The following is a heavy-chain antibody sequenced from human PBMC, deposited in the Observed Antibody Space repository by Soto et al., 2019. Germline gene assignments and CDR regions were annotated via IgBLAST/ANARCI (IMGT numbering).Heavy chain of an antibody. Sequence: SETLSLTCTVSGGSISSYYWSWIRQPPGKGLEWIGYIYYSGSTNYNPSLMNRVTISVDKSSIQFSLRLTSVTAADTAIYYCARAWNDGRFDYWGQGARVTVSS. CDR2: IYYSGST. J-gene: IGHJ4*02. D-gene: IGHD1-1*01. CDR3: ARAWNDGRFDY. V-gene: IGHV4-59*12. CDR1: GGSISSYY.